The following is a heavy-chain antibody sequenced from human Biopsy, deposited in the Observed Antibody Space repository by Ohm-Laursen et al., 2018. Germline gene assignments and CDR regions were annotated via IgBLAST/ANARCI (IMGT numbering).Heavy chain of an antibody. V-gene: IGHV3-21*04. CDR3: ARARDDFVVVPAAFFDF. CDR2: ISRSTSHI. J-gene: IGHJ4*02. CDR1: GFSLRNYT. D-gene: IGHD2-15*01. Sequence: SLRLSCTASGFSLRNYTINWVRQAPGKGLEWVSSISRSTSHILYAETLKGRFTSSRDNAKNSLYLRMNSLRAEDTAVYFCARARDDFVVVPAAFFDFWGQGTLVTVSS.